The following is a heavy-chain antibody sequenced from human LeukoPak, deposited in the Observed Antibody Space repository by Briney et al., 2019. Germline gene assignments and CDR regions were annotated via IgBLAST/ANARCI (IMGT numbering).Heavy chain of an antibody. CDR1: GYSISSSYY. CDR3: ARGRSIAVAGRRWFDP. J-gene: IGHJ5*02. CDR2: ISYSGST. D-gene: IGHD6-19*01. V-gene: IGHV4-38-2*02. Sequence: SETLSLTCTVSGYSISSSYYWGWIRQSPGKGLEWIGTISYSGSTYYNPSLQSRVTFSMDTSKNHFSLKLTSVTAADTAVYYCARGRSIAVAGRRWFDPWGQGTLVTVSS.